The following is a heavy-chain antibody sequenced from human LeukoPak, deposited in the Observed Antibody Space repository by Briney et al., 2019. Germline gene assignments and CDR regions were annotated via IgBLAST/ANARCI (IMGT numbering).Heavy chain of an antibody. CDR3: TRDSGTYNWLDP. V-gene: IGHV3-73*01. J-gene: IGHJ5*02. CDR1: GFTFSGSA. D-gene: IGHD1-26*01. Sequence: GGSLRLSCAASGFTFSGSAIHWVRRSSGKGLEWVGHIDKKDNFYATTSAASVTGRFTISRDDSKNTAYLQMNSLKTEDTALYYCTRDSGTYNWLDPWGQGTLVTVSS. CDR2: IDKKDNFYAT.